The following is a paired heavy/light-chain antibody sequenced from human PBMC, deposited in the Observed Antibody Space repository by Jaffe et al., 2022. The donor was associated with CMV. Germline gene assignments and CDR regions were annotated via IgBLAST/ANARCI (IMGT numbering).Heavy chain of an antibody. CDR3: AREYELRGYRHWDL. CDR2: ITPDGRTT. J-gene: IGHJ5*02. V-gene: IGHV3-74*01. CDR1: GFTFSSYW. D-gene: IGHD5-18*01. Sequence: EEQLVESGGGLVQPGGSLRLSCAASGFTFSSYWMHWVRQAPGKGLVWVSNITPDGRTTSCTDSLKGRFTTSRDNAKNTLYLRMNSLRAEDTAVYFCAREYELRGYRHWDLWGPGALVTVSS.
Light chain of an antibody. CDR3: AQASQFPRT. CDR1: QSLVQSDGNTY. CDR2: KIS. J-gene: IGKJ2*01. Sequence: DIVMTQIPLSSPVTLGQSASISCRSSQSLVQSDGNTYLSWLQQRPGQPPRVLIYKISKRVSGVPDRFSGSGAGTDFTLKISRVEAEDVGVYYCAQASQFPRTFGQGTKLEIK. V-gene: IGKV2-24*01.